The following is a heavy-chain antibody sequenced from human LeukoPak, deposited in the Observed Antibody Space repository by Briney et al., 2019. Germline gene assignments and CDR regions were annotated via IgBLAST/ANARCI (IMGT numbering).Heavy chain of an antibody. CDR2: IKHDGSEK. CDR3: ARNTGISAAGDY. J-gene: IGHJ4*02. V-gene: IGHV3-7*04. D-gene: IGHD6-25*01. CDR1: GFTFSTYW. Sequence: GGSLRLSCAASGFTFSTYWMSWVRQAPGKGLEWVANIKHDGSEKFYVDSVKGRFTISRDNAKNSLYLQLNSLRDEDTAVYYCARNTGISAAGDYWGQGTLVTVSS.